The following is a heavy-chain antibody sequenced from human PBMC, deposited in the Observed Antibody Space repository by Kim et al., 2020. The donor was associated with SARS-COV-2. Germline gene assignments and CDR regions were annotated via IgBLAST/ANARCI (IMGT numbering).Heavy chain of an antibody. D-gene: IGHD6-13*01. CDR2: IDPSDSYT. CDR3: ALVAYSSSWYGWVDY. V-gene: IGHV5-10-1*01. CDR1: GYSFTSYW. Sequence: GESLKISCKGSGYSFTSYWISWVRQMPGKGLEWMGRIDPSDSYTNYSPSFQGHVTISADKSISTAYLQWSSLKASDTAMYYCALVAYSSSWYGWVDYWGQGTLVTVSS. J-gene: IGHJ4*02.